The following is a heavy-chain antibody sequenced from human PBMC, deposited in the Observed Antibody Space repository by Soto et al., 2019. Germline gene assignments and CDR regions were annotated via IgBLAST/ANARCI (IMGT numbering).Heavy chain of an antibody. D-gene: IGHD3-3*01. V-gene: IGHV1-3*01. Sequence: QVQLVQSGAEVKKPGASVKVSCKASGYTFTSYAMHWVRQAPGQRLEWMGWINAGNGNTKYSQKFQGRVTITRDTSASTAYMELSSLRSEDTAVYYCARRARMASDIWRNWFDPWGQGTLVTVSS. CDR3: ARRARMASDIWRNWFDP. CDR1: GYTFTSYA. J-gene: IGHJ5*02. CDR2: INAGNGNT.